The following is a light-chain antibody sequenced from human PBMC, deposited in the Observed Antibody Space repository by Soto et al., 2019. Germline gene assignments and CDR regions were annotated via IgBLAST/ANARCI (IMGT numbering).Light chain of an antibody. V-gene: IGKV1-5*03. Sequence: IKMSQSPSTLSGSEGARVTITCRASQTISSWLAWYQQKPGKAPQLLIYDVSTLESGVPSRFSGSGSGTEFTLTISSLQPDDFATYYCQHYNKYSQAFGQGTKVDIK. CDR1: QTISSW. CDR3: QHYNKYSQA. J-gene: IGKJ1*01. CDR2: DVS.